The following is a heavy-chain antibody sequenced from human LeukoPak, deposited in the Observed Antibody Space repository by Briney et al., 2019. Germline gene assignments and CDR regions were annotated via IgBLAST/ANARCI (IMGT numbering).Heavy chain of an antibody. V-gene: IGHV3-48*01. J-gene: IGHJ4*02. CDR1: GFTLSSYS. Sequence: GGSLRLSCAASGFTLSSYSMNWVRQAPGKGLEWVSYISSSSSTIYYADSVKGRFTISRDNAKNSLYLQMNSLRAEDTAVYYCARDREWAITFGGVIATYYFDYWGQGTLVTVSS. D-gene: IGHD3-16*02. CDR3: ARDREWAITFGGVIATYYFDY. CDR2: ISSSSSTI.